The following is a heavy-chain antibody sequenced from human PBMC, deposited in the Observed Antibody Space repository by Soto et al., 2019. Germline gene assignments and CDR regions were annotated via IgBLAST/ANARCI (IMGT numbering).Heavy chain of an antibody. V-gene: IGHV3-33*08. CDR2: IWYDGSNK. CDR3: ERDPGGNCYYCLDY. J-gene: IGHJ4*02. CDR1: GFTFSTYS. D-gene: IGHD2-15*01. Sequence: GGSLRLSCAASGFTFSTYSMNWVRQVPGKGLEWVAVIWYDGSNKYYVDSVKGRFTISRDNSKNTLYLQMNSLRAEDTGVYYCERDPGGNCYYCLDYWGQGTLVTVSS.